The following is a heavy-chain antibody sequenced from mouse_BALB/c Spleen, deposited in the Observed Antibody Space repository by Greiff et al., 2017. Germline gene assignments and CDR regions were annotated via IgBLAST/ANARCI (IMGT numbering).Heavy chain of an antibody. Sequence: VQLQQSGPELVKPGASVKMSCKASGYTFTSYVMHWVKQKPGQGLEWIGYINPYNDGTKYNEKFKGKATLTSDKSSSTAYMELSSLTSEDSAVYYCARCGNYPYYYAMDYWGQGTSVTVSS. D-gene: IGHD2-1*01. CDR2: INPYNDGT. CDR1: GYTFTSYV. CDR3: ARCGNYPYYYAMDY. J-gene: IGHJ4*01. V-gene: IGHV1-14*01.